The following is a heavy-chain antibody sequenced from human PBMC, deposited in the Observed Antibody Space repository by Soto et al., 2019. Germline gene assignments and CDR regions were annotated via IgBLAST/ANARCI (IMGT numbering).Heavy chain of an antibody. D-gene: IGHD3-3*01. CDR3: VARGMTYAFLLGPHPFDF. CDR2: INHRGGA. J-gene: IGHJ5*01. V-gene: IGHV4-34*01. Sequence: SETLSLTCAAHNGSFTDYFWTWIRQSPGRGLEWIGEINHRGGATYNPSLRSRVTISIDTSKNHFSLSLRSLTAADTAVYYCVARGMTYAFLLGPHPFDFWGHGTLVTVSS. CDR1: NGSFTDYF.